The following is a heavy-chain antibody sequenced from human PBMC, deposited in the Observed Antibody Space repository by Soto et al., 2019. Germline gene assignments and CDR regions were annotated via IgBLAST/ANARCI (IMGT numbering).Heavy chain of an antibody. D-gene: IGHD4-4*01. J-gene: IGHJ6*02. V-gene: IGHV3-15*01. Sequence: EVQLVESGGGLVKPGGSLRLSCAASGFTFSNARMSWVRQAPGKGLEWVGRIKSKSDGETTDYAAPVKGRFTISRDDSEDTLYLQMNSLRAEDTAVYYCAKSSNWDYYYGMDVWGQGTTVTVSS. CDR3: AKSSNWDYYYGMDV. CDR2: IKSKSDGETT. CDR1: GFTFSNAR.